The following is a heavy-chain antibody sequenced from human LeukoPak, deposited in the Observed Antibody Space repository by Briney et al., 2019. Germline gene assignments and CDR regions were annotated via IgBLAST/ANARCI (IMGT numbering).Heavy chain of an antibody. CDR3: ASTGSSSSSSYYFNY. CDR1: GGSISSYY. D-gene: IGHD6-6*01. V-gene: IGHV4-39*01. J-gene: IGHJ4*02. Sequence: SETLSLTCTVSGGSISSYYWSRIRQPPGKGLEWIGSIYYSGSTYYNASLKSRLTISVDTSKNQFSLNLSSVTAADTADYYCASTGSSSSSSYYFNYWGQGSLVTVSS. CDR2: IYYSGST.